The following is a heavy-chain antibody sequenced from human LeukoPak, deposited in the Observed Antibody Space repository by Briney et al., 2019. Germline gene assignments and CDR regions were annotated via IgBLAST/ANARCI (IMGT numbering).Heavy chain of an antibody. J-gene: IGHJ5*02. V-gene: IGHV6-1*01. CDR2: TYYRSKWYN. D-gene: IGHD6-19*01. CDR1: GDSVSSHSAA. CDR3: ARDMWQQWLANWFDP. Sequence: SQTLSLTCAISGDSVSSHSAAWNWIRQYPSRGLEWLGRTYYRSKWYNDYAVSVKSRITINPDTSKNQFSLQLNSVTPEDTAVYYCARDMWQQWLANWFDPWGQGTLVTVSS.